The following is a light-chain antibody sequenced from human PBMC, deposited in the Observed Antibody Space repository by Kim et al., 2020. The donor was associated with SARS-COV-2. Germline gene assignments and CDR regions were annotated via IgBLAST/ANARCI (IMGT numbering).Light chain of an antibody. V-gene: IGKV3-11*01. CDR3: QDRSNWPPRYT. CDR1: QSVSSY. Sequence: VLTQSPATLSLSPGETATLSCRASQSVSSYLAWYQQKPGQAPRLRIYAASRRATGTPARFSGSGSGTDFTLTINSLEPEDFAVYYCQDRSNWPPRYTFGQGTKLEI. J-gene: IGKJ2*01. CDR2: AAS.